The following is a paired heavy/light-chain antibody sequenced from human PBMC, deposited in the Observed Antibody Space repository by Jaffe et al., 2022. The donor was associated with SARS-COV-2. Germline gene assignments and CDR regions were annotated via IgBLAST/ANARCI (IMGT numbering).Light chain of an antibody. CDR3: SSYTSSSTYV. CDR1: SSDVGGYNY. V-gene: IGLV2-14*01. J-gene: IGLJ1*01. CDR2: DVS. Sequence: QSALTQPASVSGSPGQSITISCTGSSSDVGGYNYVSWYQQLPGKAPKLMIYDVSNRPSGVSNRFSGSKSGNTASLTISGLQAEDEADYYCSSYTSSSTYVFGTGTKVTVL.
Heavy chain of an antibody. J-gene: IGHJ6*02. D-gene: IGHD1-26*01. CDR1: GFTFSTYG. CDR3: AKDRRAREPDRKYYYYGMDV. Sequence: QVQLVESGGGVVQPGRSLRLSCAASGFTFSTYGIHWVRQAPGKGLEWVAVISYDGSNRYYADSVKGRFTVSRDNSKNTLYLQMNSLRAEDTALYYCAKDRRAREPDRKYYYYGMDVWGQGTTVTVSS. V-gene: IGHV3-30*18. CDR2: ISYDGSNR.